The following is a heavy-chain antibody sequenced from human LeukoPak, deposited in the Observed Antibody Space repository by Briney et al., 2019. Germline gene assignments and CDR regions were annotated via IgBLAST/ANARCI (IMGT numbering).Heavy chain of an antibody. CDR3: ARLSKSGSYYYYGMDV. CDR2: IYYSGST. J-gene: IGHJ6*02. Sequence: SETLSLTCTVSGGSISSSSYCWGWLRQPPGKGLEWIGSIYYSGSTYYNPSLKSRVTISVDTSKNQFSLKLSSVTAADTAVYYCARLSKSGSYYYYGMDVWGQGTTVTVSS. D-gene: IGHD3-3*01. CDR1: GGSISSSSYC. V-gene: IGHV4-39*01.